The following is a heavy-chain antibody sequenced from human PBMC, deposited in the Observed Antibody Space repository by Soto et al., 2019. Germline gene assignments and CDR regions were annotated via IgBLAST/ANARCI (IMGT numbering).Heavy chain of an antibody. CDR2: TYYRSKWYN. J-gene: IGHJ6*02. Sequence: SQTLSLTCAISGDSVSSNRAAWNWIRQSPSRGLEWLGRTYYRSKWYNDYAVSVKSRLTINPDTSKNQFSLQLNSVTPEDTAVYYCARDNWNYAEYYYYYGMDVWGQGTTVTVSS. CDR3: ARDNWNYAEYYYYYGMDV. V-gene: IGHV6-1*01. CDR1: GDSVSSNRAA. D-gene: IGHD1-7*01.